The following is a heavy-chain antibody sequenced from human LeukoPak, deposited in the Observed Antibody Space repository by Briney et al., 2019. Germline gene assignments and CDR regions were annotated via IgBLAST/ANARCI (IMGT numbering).Heavy chain of an antibody. D-gene: IGHD6-13*01. Sequence: ASVKVSCKASGYTFTGYYMHWVRQAPGQGLEWMGWINPNSGGANYAQHFQGRIIMTRDTSSSTVYMEVIRLKSDDTAVYYCARSGSGSSWFGGTLWAFDIWGQGTMVTVSS. CDR3: ARSGSGSSWFGGTLWAFDI. CDR1: GYTFTGYY. CDR2: INPNSGGA. V-gene: IGHV1-2*02. J-gene: IGHJ3*02.